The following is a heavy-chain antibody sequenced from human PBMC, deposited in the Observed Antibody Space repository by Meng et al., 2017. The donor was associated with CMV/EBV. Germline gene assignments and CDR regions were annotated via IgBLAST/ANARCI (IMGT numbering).Heavy chain of an antibody. CDR3: ARSYYDSSGSSAY. D-gene: IGHD3-22*01. CDR1: GGTFSSYT. J-gene: IGHJ4*02. CDR2: IIPILGIA. V-gene: IGHV1-69*02. Sequence: SVKVSCKASGGTFSSYTISWVRQAPGQGLEWMGRIIPILGIANYAQKFQGRVTITADKSTSTAYMELSSLRSEDTAVYYCARSYYDSSGSSAYWGQGTLVTVSS.